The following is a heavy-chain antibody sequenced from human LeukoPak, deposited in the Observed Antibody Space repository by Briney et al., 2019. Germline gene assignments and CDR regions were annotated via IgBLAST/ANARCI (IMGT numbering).Heavy chain of an antibody. J-gene: IGHJ6*02. CDR3: ARDMVGLIPAAKDYYGMDV. D-gene: IGHD2-2*01. Sequence: PSQTLSLTCTVSGGSISSGDYYWSWIRQPPGKGLEWIGYIYYSGSTYYNPSLKSRVTISVDKSKNQFSLKLSSVTAADTAVYYCARDMVGLIPAAKDYYGMDVWGQGTTVTVSS. CDR1: GGSISSGDYY. V-gene: IGHV4-30-4*08. CDR2: IYYSGST.